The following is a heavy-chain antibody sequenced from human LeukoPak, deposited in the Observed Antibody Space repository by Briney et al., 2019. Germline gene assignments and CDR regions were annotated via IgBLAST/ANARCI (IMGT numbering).Heavy chain of an antibody. J-gene: IGHJ4*02. CDR1: GGTFSSYA. Sequence: ASVKVSCKASGGTFSSYAISWVRQAPGQGLEWMGIINPSGGSTSYAQKFQGRVTMTRDTSTSTVYMELSSLRSEDTAVYYCARGLTWIQLWLRNYFDYWGQGTLVTVSS. CDR2: INPSGGST. V-gene: IGHV1-46*01. CDR3: ARGLTWIQLWLRNYFDY. D-gene: IGHD5-18*01.